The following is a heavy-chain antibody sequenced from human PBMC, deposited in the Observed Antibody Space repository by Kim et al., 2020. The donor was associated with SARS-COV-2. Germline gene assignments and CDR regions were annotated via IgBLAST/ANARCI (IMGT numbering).Heavy chain of an antibody. D-gene: IGHD5-12*01. Sequence: GGSLRLSCAASGFTFSSYAMHWVRQAPGKGLEWVAVISYDGSNKYYADSVKGRFTISRDNSKNTLYLQMNSLRAEDTAVYYCARDRESRRATDASFDYWGQGTLVTVSS. J-gene: IGHJ4*02. V-gene: IGHV3-30*04. CDR2: ISYDGSNK. CDR3: ARDRESRRATDASFDY. CDR1: GFTFSSYA.